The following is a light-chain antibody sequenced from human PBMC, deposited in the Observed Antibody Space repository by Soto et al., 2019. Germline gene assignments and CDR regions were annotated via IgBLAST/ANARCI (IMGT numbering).Light chain of an antibody. CDR3: QQYGTSPVT. CDR2: GAS. CDR1: QSVSSSY. Sequence: EVVLTQSPGTLSLSPGESATLSCRASQSVSSSYLAWYQQKPGQAPRLLIYGASSRATGVPDRFSGSGSGTDFTLTISSLEPEDLAVYYCQQYGTSPVTFGRGTKV. J-gene: IGKJ1*01. V-gene: IGKV3-20*01.